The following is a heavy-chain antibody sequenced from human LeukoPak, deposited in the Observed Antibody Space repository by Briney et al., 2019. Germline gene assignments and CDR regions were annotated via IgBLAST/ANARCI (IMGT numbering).Heavy chain of an antibody. D-gene: IGHD6-19*01. CDR2: ISYDGSNK. V-gene: IGHV3-30*18. CDR3: AKDGHSSGFDY. J-gene: IGHJ4*02. CDR1: GFTFSSYG. Sequence: GGSLRLSCAASGFTFSSYGMHWVRQAPGKGLEWVAVISYDGSNKYYADSVKGRFTISRDNSKNTLYLQMNSLRAEDTAVYYCAKDGHSSGFDYWGQGTLVTVSS.